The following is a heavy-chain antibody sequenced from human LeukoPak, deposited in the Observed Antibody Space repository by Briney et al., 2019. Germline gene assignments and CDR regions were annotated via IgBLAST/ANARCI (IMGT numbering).Heavy chain of an antibody. CDR3: ARRGILTGYSYFVY. CDR2: IYTSGST. D-gene: IGHD3-9*01. J-gene: IGHJ4*02. V-gene: IGHV4-4*07. Sequence: PSETLSLTCTVSGGSISSYYWSWIRQPAGKGLEWIGRIYTSGSTNYNPSLKSRVTMSVDTSKNQFSLKLSSVTAADTAVYYCARRGILTGYSYFVYWGQGNLVTVSS. CDR1: GGSISSYY.